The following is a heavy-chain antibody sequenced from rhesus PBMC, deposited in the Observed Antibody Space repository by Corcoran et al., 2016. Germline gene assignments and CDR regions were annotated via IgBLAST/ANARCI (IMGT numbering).Heavy chain of an antibody. CDR3: WLDQFDI. J-gene: IGHJ5-1*01. V-gene: IGHV4-106*01. CDR1: GGSISDPYF. Sequence: QVQLQESGPGLVKPSETLSPISAVLGGSISDPYFWIWVRRPPGKGMEWIGYIDGGGGANSSKTPLRNRVTSSRDTSKNHLSLKLTSVTAADTAVYYCWLDQFDIWGAGVLVTVAS. CDR2: IDGGGGAN. D-gene: IGHD2-33*01.